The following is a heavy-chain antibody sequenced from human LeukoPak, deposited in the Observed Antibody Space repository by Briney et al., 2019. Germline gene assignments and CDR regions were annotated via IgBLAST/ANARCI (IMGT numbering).Heavy chain of an antibody. CDR1: GVSVSSDTAA. CDR3: ARVLDVGPTYFDY. V-gene: IGHV6-1*01. CDR2: TYYRSKWYN. J-gene: IGHJ4*02. Sequence: SQTLSLTCAISGVSVSSDTAAWNWIRPSPSGDLEWLGRTYYRSKWYNDYAVSVNSRITINPDTSKNQFSLQLNSVTPEDTAVYYCARVLDVGPTYFDYWGQGTLVTVSS. D-gene: IGHD1-26*01.